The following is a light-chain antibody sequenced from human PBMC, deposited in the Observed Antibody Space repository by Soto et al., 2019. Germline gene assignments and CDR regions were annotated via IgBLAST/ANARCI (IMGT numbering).Light chain of an antibody. Sequence: QSVLTQPASVSGSPGQSITISCTGTSSDVGGYNYVSWYQQHPGKAPKLMIYEVSNRPSGVSNRFSGYKSGNTASLTISGLQAEDEADYYCSSCTGSSTLVFGGGTKLTVL. CDR3: SSCTGSSTLV. CDR2: EVS. CDR1: SSDVGGYNY. J-gene: IGLJ2*01. V-gene: IGLV2-14*01.